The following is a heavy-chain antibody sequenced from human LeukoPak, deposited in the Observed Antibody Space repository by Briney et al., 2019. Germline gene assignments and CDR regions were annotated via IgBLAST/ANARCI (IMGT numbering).Heavy chain of an antibody. CDR2: ISNDSTT. V-gene: IGHV3-48*01. Sequence: GGSLTLSCAAAGVTFSRYSMNWIRQAPGKGLEWISHISNDSTTYYARSVKGRFTISRDNAKNLLSLQMNSLRAADTAVYYCARDQTYAFDGWGEGTMVTAS. CDR1: GVTFSRYS. J-gene: IGHJ3*01. CDR3: ARDQTYAFDG.